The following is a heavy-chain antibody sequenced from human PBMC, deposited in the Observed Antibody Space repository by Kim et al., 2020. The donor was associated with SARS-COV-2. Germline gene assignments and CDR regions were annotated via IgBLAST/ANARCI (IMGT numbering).Heavy chain of an antibody. D-gene: IGHD6-13*01. V-gene: IGHV3-48*03. CDR1: GFTFSSYE. CDR3: ARGDSSSWYVGYYYYMDV. CDR2: ISSSGSTI. J-gene: IGHJ6*03. Sequence: GGSLRLSCAASGFTFSSYEMNCVRQAPGKGLEWVSYISSSGSTIYYADSVKGRFTISRDNAKNSLYLQMNSLRAEDTAVYYCARGDSSSWYVGYYYYMDVWGKGTTVTVSS.